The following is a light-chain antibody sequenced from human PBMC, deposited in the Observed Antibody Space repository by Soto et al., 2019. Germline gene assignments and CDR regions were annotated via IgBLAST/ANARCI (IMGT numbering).Light chain of an antibody. J-gene: IGKJ4*01. CDR2: EAS. Sequence: DIQMTQSPSSLSASVGDRVIITCQASQDISNYLNWFQQKPGKAPNLLIYEASTLDEGVTSRCSGSGSGTHFTLTISSLQPEDVATYFCRQFHEPNITFGGGTKVEIK. CDR1: QDISNY. V-gene: IGKV1-33*01. CDR3: RQFHEPNIT.